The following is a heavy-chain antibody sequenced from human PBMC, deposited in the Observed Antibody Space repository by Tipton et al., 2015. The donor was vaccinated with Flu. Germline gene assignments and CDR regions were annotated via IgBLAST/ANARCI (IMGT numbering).Heavy chain of an antibody. D-gene: IGHD3-10*01. CDR3: AKEGGWELFDAFDI. CDR1: GFTFSIFE. V-gene: IGHV3-48*03. Sequence: GSLRLSCVASGFTFSIFEVNWVRQAPGKGLEWISYISSSDSVIYYADSVKGRFTISRDNAKNSLYLQMNGLTAEDTAVYYCAKEGGWELFDAFDIWGQGTMVTVSS. CDR2: ISSSDSVI. J-gene: IGHJ3*02.